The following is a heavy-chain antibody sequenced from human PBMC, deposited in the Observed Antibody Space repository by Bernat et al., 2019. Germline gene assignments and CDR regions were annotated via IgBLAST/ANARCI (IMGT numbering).Heavy chain of an antibody. D-gene: IGHD3-22*01. CDR2: ISNSGGST. CDR1: GFTSSSHA. Sequence: EVQLLESGGGLVQPGGSLRLSCAASGFTSSSHAMSWVRQAPGKGLEWVSTISNSGGSTYYADSVKGRFTISRDNSKNTLYLQMNSLRAEDTAVYYCARNYYDSSGYFDYWGQGTLVTVSS. J-gene: IGHJ4*02. V-gene: IGHV3-23*01. CDR3: ARNYYDSSGYFDY.